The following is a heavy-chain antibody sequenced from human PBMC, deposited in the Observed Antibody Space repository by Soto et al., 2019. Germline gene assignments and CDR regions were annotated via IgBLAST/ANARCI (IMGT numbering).Heavy chain of an antibody. CDR2: IYYSGST. CDR1: GGSVSSGDYF. Sequence: SETLSLTCTVSGGSVSSGDYFWSWLRQSPGKRLEWIAYIYYSGSTNYNPSLKSRATISVDTSKSQVSLTLTSMTAADAALYYCARSPNYYYYGFDVWGQGTAVAVSS. D-gene: IGHD3-10*01. J-gene: IGHJ6*02. CDR3: ARSPNYYYYGFDV. V-gene: IGHV4-61*08.